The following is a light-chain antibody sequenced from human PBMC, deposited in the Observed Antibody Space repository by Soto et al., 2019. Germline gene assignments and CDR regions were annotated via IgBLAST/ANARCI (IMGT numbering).Light chain of an antibody. Sequence: QSALTQPAPVSGSPGQSITISCTGTSSDVGGYNYVSWYQQHPGAAPKLMIYDVTTRPSGVSDRFSGSKSGNTASLTISGLQAEDEADYYCCSYTSSYTRVFGTGTKVTVL. J-gene: IGLJ1*01. CDR3: CSYTSSYTRV. CDR1: SSDVGGYNY. CDR2: DVT. V-gene: IGLV2-14*01.